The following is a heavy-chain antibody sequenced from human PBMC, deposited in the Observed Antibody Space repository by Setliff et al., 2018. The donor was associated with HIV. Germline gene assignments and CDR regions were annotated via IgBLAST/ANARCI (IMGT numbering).Heavy chain of an antibody. D-gene: IGHD7-27*01. CDR3: ARSALLGQRYYFDF. J-gene: IGHJ4*01. Sequence: PGGSLRLSCVASGFSFGSYWMSWVRQAPGKGPEWVAHIKQDASETHYVGSVRGRFTISRDNAKNSLYLQMDSLRADDTAVYYCARSALLGQRYYFDFWGRGTLVTVSS. CDR1: GFSFGSYW. CDR2: IKQDASET. V-gene: IGHV3-7*03.